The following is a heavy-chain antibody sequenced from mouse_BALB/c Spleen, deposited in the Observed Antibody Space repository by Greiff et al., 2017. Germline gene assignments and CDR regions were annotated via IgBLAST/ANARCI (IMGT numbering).Heavy chain of an antibody. CDR2: ISSGSSTI. V-gene: IGHV5-17*02. D-gene: IGHD2-4*01. Sequence: EVQRVESGGGLVQPGGSRKLSCAASGFTFSSFGMHWVRQAPEKGLEWVAYISSGSSTIYYADTVKGRFTISRDNPKNTLFLQMTSLRSEDTAMYYCASMITTEYAMDYWGQGTSVTVSS. J-gene: IGHJ4*01. CDR3: ASMITTEYAMDY. CDR1: GFTFSSFG.